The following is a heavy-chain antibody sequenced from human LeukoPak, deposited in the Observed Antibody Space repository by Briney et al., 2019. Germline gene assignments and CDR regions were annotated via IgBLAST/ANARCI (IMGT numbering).Heavy chain of an antibody. CDR3: ARAGARWVGASDYYYYMDV. D-gene: IGHD1-26*01. CDR2: ISSSSSYI. V-gene: IGHV3-21*01. J-gene: IGHJ6*03. CDR1: GFTFSSYS. Sequence: GGSLRLSCAASGFTFSSYSMNWVRKAPGKGLEWVSSISSSSSYIYYADSVKGRFTISRDNAKNSLYLQMNSLRAEDTAVYYCARAGARWVGASDYYYYMDVWGKGTTVTVSS.